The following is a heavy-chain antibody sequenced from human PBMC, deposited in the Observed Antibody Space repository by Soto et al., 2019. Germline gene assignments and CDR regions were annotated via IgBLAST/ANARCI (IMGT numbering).Heavy chain of an antibody. D-gene: IGHD2-15*01. J-gene: IGHJ6*02. CDR2: IIPIFGTA. V-gene: IGHV1-69*01. CDR1: GGTSTSYA. CDR3: AREGGDCSGGSCFSGYYYYGMDV. Sequence: QVQLVQSGAEVKKPGSSVKVSCKASGGTSTSYAISWVRQAPGQGLEWMGGIIPIFGTANYAQKFQGRVRMTAEEFTSKAYVELSRLRCEDTEVYYCAREGGDCSGGSCFSGYYYYGMDVWGQGSTVTVS.